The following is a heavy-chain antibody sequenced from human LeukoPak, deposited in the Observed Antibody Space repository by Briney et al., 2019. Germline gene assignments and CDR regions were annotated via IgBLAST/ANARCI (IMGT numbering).Heavy chain of an antibody. Sequence: GGSQRLSCSASGFSFSTHNMHWVRQAPGKGLEFVSGITSDGENTDYLDFVKGRFTITRDNSKNTLDLHMTSLRPEDTAVYFCVKGRYGTGWDFWGPGTLVIVSS. V-gene: IGHV3-64D*06. J-gene: IGHJ4*02. CDR2: ITSDGENT. D-gene: IGHD3-10*01. CDR1: GFSFSTHN. CDR3: VKGRYGTGWDF.